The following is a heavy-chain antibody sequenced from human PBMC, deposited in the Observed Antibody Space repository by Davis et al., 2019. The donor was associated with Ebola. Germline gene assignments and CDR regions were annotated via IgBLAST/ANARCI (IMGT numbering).Heavy chain of an antibody. D-gene: IGHD6-13*01. CDR3: ARMSAAAEPDY. V-gene: IGHV1-69*02. Sequence: AASVKVSCKASGYTFTSYYMHWVRQAPGQGLEWMGRIIPILGIANYAQKFQGRVTITADKSTSTAYMELSSLRSEDTAVYYCARMSAAAEPDYWGQGTLVTVSS. J-gene: IGHJ4*02. CDR1: GYTFTSYY. CDR2: IIPILGIA.